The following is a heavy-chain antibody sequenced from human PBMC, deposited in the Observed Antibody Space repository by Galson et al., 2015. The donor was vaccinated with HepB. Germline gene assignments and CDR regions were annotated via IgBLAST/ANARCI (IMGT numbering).Heavy chain of an antibody. CDR3: TRDFNTVTTRGRRRDI. J-gene: IGHJ3*02. CDR1: GFTFGDYA. Sequence: SLRLSCAASGFTFGDYAMSWFRQAPGKGLEWVGFIRSKAYGGTTEYAASVKGRFTISRDDSKSIAYLQMNSLKTEDTAVYYCTRDFNTVTTRGRRRDIWGQGTMVTVSS. V-gene: IGHV3-49*03. CDR2: IRSKAYGGTT. D-gene: IGHD4-17*01.